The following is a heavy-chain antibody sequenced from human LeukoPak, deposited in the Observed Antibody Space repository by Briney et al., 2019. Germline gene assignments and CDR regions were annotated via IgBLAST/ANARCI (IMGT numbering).Heavy chain of an antibody. D-gene: IGHD3-22*01. CDR3: ASGDYYDSSGYHGPMGY. CDR2: IYYSGST. J-gene: IGHJ4*02. Sequence: SETLSLTCTVSGGSISSYYWSWIRQPPGKGLEWIEYIYYSGSTNYNPSLKSRVTISVDTSKNQFSLKLSSVTAADTAVYYCASGDYYDSSGYHGPMGYWGQGTLVTVSS. CDR1: GGSISSYY. V-gene: IGHV4-59*08.